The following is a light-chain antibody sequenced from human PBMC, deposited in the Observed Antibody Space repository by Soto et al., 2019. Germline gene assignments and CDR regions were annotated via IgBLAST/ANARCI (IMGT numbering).Light chain of an antibody. CDR3: QQYGSSPRT. CDR2: GAS. V-gene: IGKV3-20*01. J-gene: IGKJ1*01. CDR1: QSVSSSY. Sequence: EIVLTQSPGTLSLSPGERATLSCRASQSVSSSYLAWYQQKPGQAPRLLIYGASSRATGIPDRFSGSGSGTDFTLTISRLETEAFAVYYCQQYGSSPRTFGQGTKVAIK.